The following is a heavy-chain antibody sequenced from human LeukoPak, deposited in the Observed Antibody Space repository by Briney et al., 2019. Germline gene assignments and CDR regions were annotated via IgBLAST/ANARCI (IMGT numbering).Heavy chain of an antibody. CDR3: ARGADSGYSSDN. D-gene: IGHD3-9*01. J-gene: IGHJ4*02. Sequence: PGGSLRLSCAASGFTFSGSAMHWVRHAPGKGLVWVSRINSDGRSTNYADSVKGRFTISRDNAKNTLYLQMNSLRAEDTAVYYCARGADSGYSSDNWGQGTVVSVSS. CDR2: INSDGRST. CDR1: GFTFSGSA. V-gene: IGHV3-74*01.